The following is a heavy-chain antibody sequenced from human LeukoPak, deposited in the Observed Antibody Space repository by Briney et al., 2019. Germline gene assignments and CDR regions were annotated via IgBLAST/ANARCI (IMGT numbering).Heavy chain of an antibody. V-gene: IGHV4-39*01. CDR2: IYYTDST. Sequence: SETLSLTCTVSGGSISSRSYYWGWIRQPPGKGLEWIASIYYTDSTSYNPSLKSRVTISVDTSKNQFSLKLSSVTAADTAVYYCARLRSRDGYIFDYWGQGTLVTVSS. CDR3: ARLRSRDGYIFDY. J-gene: IGHJ4*02. D-gene: IGHD5-24*01. CDR1: GGSISSRSYY.